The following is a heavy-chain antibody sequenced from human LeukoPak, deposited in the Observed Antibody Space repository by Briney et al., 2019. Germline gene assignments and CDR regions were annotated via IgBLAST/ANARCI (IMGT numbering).Heavy chain of an antibody. J-gene: IGHJ3*02. Sequence: GGSLRLSCAASGFTFSSYGMHWVRQAPGKRLKWVAFIRYDGSNKYYADSVKGRFTISRDNSKNTLYLQMNSLRAEDTAVYYCAKDRIAARLDAFDIWGQGTMVTVSS. CDR3: AKDRIAARLDAFDI. V-gene: IGHV3-30*02. D-gene: IGHD6-6*01. CDR1: GFTFSSYG. CDR2: IRYDGSNK.